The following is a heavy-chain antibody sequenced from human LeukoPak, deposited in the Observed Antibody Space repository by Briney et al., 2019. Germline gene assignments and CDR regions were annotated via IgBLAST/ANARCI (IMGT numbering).Heavy chain of an antibody. J-gene: IGHJ4*02. CDR1: GGSISSSSYY. V-gene: IGHV4-39*07. CDR3: ARGQDYDYVWGSYRLPFDY. CDR2: IYYSGST. Sequence: SETLSLTCTVSGGSISSSSYYWGWIRQPPGKGLEWIGSIYYSGSTYYNPSLKSRVTISVDTSKNQFSLKLSSVTAADTAVYYCARGQDYDYVWGSYRLPFDYWGQGTLVTVSS. D-gene: IGHD3-16*02.